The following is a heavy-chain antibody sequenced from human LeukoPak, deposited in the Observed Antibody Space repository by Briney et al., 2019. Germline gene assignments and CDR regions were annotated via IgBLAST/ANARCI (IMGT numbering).Heavy chain of an antibody. D-gene: IGHD3-3*01. CDR1: GGSISSYY. CDR2: IYYSGNT. Sequence: SETLSLTCTVSGGSISSYYWSWIRQPPGKGLEWIGYIYYSGNTKYNPSLKSRVTISVDTSKKQFSLKLTSVTAADTAVYYCAREGGFYRPLDYSGQGTLVTVSS. CDR3: AREGGFYRPLDY. V-gene: IGHV4-59*12. J-gene: IGHJ4*02.